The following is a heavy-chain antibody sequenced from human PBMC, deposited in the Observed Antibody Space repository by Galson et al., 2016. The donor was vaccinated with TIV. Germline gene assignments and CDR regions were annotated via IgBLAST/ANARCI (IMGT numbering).Heavy chain of an antibody. CDR3: SRLPGYCANGLCFGAYSYGLDV. CDR2: VYPLDSEA. CDR1: GYTFTRYW. D-gene: IGHD2-8*01. Sequence: QSGAEVKKAGESLRISCKGSGYTFTRYWIGWVRQMPGKGLEWIGIVYPLDSEAKYNPSFQGQVTISADKSISAAYLQWRSLKASDTAMYYCSRLPGYCANGLCFGAYSYGLDVWGQGTTVTVSS. J-gene: IGHJ6*02. V-gene: IGHV5-51*01.